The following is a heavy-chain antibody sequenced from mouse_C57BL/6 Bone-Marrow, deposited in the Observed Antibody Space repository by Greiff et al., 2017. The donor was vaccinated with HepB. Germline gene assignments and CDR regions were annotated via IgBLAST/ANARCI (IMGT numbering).Heavy chain of an antibody. CDR1: GFTFSDYG. D-gene: IGHD2-3*01. V-gene: IGHV5-17*03. CDR3: ARDGYYGFDY. Sequence: EVKLVESGGGLVKPGGSLKLSCAASGFTFSDYGMHWVRQAPEKGLEWVAYISSGSSTIYYADTVKGRFTISRDNAKNTLYLQMSRLKSEDTAMYYCARDGYYGFDYWGQGTTLTVSS. J-gene: IGHJ2*01. CDR2: ISSGSSTI.